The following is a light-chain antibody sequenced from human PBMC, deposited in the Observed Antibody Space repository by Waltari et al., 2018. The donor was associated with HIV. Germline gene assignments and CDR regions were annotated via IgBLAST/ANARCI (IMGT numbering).Light chain of an antibody. V-gene: IGKV4-1*01. J-gene: IGKJ3*01. CDR2: WAS. CDR3: QKYYTTPCT. Sequence: DIVMTQSPDSLAVSLGERATINCKSSQSVLYSSNNKNYLTWYQQRPGQPPKMLIYWASTRESGVPDRFSGSGSGTDGNLTISSLQAEDVAVYYGQKYYTTPCTFGAGTKVDIK. CDR1: QSVLYSSNNKNY.